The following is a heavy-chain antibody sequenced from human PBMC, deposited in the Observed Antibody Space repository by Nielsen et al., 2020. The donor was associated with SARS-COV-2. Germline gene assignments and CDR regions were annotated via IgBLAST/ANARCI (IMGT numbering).Heavy chain of an antibody. V-gene: IGHV3-73*01. D-gene: IGHD4-23*01. Sequence: GGSLRLSCVASGFTFSGSAMHWVRQASGKGLEWLGRIRSYASEYATAYAASVKGRFTISRDDSKNTAYLQMNSLKTEDTAVYYCSSPTVAYWGQGTLVTVSS. CDR1: GFTFSGSA. CDR2: IRSYASEYAT. J-gene: IGHJ4*02. CDR3: SSPTVAY.